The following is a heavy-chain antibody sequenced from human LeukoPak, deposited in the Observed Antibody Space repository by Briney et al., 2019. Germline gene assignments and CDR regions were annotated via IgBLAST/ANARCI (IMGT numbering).Heavy chain of an antibody. CDR3: ARPPPVQCSGGSCYSTSYGMDV. D-gene: IGHD2-15*01. CDR1: GFTFSSYG. Sequence: GGSLRLSCAASGFTFSSYGMHWVRQAPGKGLEWVAVIWYDGSNKYYADSVKGRFTISRDNSKNTLYLQMNSLRAEDTAVYYCARPPPVQCSGGSCYSTSYGMDVWGQGPTVTVSS. J-gene: IGHJ6*02. V-gene: IGHV3-33*01. CDR2: IWYDGSNK.